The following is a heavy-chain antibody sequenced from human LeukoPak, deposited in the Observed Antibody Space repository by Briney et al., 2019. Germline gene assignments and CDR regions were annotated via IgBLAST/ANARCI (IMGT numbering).Heavy chain of an antibody. J-gene: IGHJ5*02. V-gene: IGHV3-7*03. D-gene: IGHD6-13*01. CDR3: ARGPWAAAHNWFDP. CDR2: IRGDGSVN. CDR1: GFTFSKYW. Sequence: GGSLRLSCAASGFTFSKYWMTWVRQAPGKGLEWVANIRGDGSVNYLLDSVKGRFTISRDNSKNTLYLQMNSLRAEDTAVYYCARGPWAAAHNWFDPWGQGTLVTVSS.